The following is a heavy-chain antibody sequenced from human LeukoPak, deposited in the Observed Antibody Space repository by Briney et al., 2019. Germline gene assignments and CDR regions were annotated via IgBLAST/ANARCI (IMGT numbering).Heavy chain of an antibody. J-gene: IGHJ4*02. Sequence: GGPLRLSCAASGFTFRNYAMSWVRQTPGKGLEWVSGISWNSGSIGYADSVKGRFTISRDNAKNSLYLQMNSLRAEDTALYYCAKDNDYGDEGYFDYWGQGTLVTVSS. D-gene: IGHD4-17*01. CDR1: GFTFRNYA. V-gene: IGHV3-9*01. CDR2: ISWNSGSI. CDR3: AKDNDYGDEGYFDY.